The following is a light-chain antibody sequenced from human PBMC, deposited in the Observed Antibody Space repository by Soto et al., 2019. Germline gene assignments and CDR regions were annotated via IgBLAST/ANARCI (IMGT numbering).Light chain of an antibody. V-gene: IGKV1-27*01. Sequence: IQMTQSPSSLSASVGDRVTITCRATQVINNYLAWYQQKPGKVPKVLIYGVSTLRPGVPSRFSGSRSGTDFPLTISSLQPEDVATYYCRMHNRAFGPGTTVDI. CDR1: QVINNY. CDR2: GVS. CDR3: RMHNRA. J-gene: IGKJ3*01.